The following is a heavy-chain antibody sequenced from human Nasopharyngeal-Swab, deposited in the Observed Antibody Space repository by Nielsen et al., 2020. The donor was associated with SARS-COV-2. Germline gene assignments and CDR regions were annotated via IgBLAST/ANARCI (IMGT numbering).Heavy chain of an antibody. D-gene: IGHD3-22*01. V-gene: IGHV4-34*01. J-gene: IGHJ4*02. Sequence: WIRQPPGKGLEWIGEINRSGSTNYNPSLKSRVTISVDTSKNQFPLKLSSVTAADTAVYYCARDPGSGSFYFDYWGQGTLVTVSS. CDR3: ARDPGSGSFYFDY. CDR2: INRSGST.